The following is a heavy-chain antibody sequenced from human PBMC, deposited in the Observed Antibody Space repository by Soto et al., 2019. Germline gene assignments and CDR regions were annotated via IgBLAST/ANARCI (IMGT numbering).Heavy chain of an antibody. V-gene: IGHV4-30-2*06. Sequence: KASETLSLTCTVSGGSITHGGFSWSCIRQSPGKGLEWIGYIGHLENTYFHPTFKSRLTMSIDRSKNQFSLNLSSVTAADRAVYYCARGGGNDPFDSWGQGVLVTVSS. D-gene: IGHD5-12*01. CDR2: IGHLENT. J-gene: IGHJ4*02. CDR3: ARGGGNDPFDS. CDR1: GGSITHGGFS.